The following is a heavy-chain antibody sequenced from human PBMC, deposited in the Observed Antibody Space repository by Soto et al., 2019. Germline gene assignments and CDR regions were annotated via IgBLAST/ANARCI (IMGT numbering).Heavy chain of an antibody. V-gene: IGHV4-4*02. CDR2: IYHSWIT. CDR1: VFSIISINC. Sequence: SDTLSRTCSFSVFSIISINCCICVRHPPGKWLECIGEIYHSWITNYNPSLKIRVTISVYKSKNQFSLKLSSVTAADTAVYYCCSGGDRKWFEHCGKGHMVTVS. CDR3: CSGGDRKWFEH. D-gene: IGHD2-15*01. J-gene: IGHJ5*02.